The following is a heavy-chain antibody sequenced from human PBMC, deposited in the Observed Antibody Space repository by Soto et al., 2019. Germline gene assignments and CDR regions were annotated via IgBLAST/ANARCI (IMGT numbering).Heavy chain of an antibody. Sequence: SETLSLTCTVSGGSISSSSYYWGWIRQPPGKGLEWIGSIYYSGSTYYNPSLKSRVTISVDTSKNQFSLKLSSVTAADTAVYYCARLFYYHDSSGYSLFDHWGLGTLVTVSS. V-gene: IGHV4-39*01. CDR2: IYYSGST. D-gene: IGHD3-22*01. CDR1: GGSISSSSYY. J-gene: IGHJ4*02. CDR3: ARLFYYHDSSGYSLFDH.